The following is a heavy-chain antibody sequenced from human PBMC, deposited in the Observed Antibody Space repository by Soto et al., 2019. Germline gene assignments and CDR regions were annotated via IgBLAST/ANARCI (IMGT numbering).Heavy chain of an antibody. Sequence: GESLKISCAASGFTFSNYWMSWVRQAPGKGLEWVANIKKDGSDKNYVDSVEGRFSISRDNAKNSLYLQMYGLRAEDTAVYYCARDLGTALVGFDYGMDVWGQGTTVTVSS. CDR3: ARDLGTALVGFDYGMDV. D-gene: IGHD5-18*01. J-gene: IGHJ6*02. CDR2: IKKDGSDK. CDR1: GFTFSNYW. V-gene: IGHV3-7*01.